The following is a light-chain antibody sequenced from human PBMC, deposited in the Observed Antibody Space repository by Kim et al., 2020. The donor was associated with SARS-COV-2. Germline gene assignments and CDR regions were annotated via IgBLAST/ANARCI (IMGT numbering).Light chain of an antibody. CDR3: QQYGSSPWT. CDR2: GAS. J-gene: IGKJ1*01. Sequence: SPGKRATLSCRASQSVNSSYLAWYQQKPGQAPRLLSYGASSRATGIPDRFSGRGSGTDFTLTISRLEPEDFAVYYCQQYGSSPWTFGQGTKVDIK. CDR1: QSVNSSY. V-gene: IGKV3-20*01.